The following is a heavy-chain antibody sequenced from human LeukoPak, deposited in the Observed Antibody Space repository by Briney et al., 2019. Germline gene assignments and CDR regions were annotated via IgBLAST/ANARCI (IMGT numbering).Heavy chain of an antibody. D-gene: IGHD3-22*01. CDR2: IYHSGST. V-gene: IGHV4-38-2*02. Sequence: SETLSLTCTVSGYSISSGYYWGWIRQPPGKGLEWIGSIYHSGSTYYNPSLKSRVTISVDTSKNQFSLKLSSVTAADTAVYYCARARDSRGYQFKGFDYWGQGTLVTVSS. CDR3: ARARDSRGYQFKGFDY. J-gene: IGHJ4*02. CDR1: GYSISSGYY.